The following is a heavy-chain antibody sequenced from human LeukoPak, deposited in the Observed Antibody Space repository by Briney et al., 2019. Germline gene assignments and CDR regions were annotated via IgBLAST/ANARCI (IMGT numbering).Heavy chain of an antibody. V-gene: IGHV3-23*01. Sequence: GGSLRLSCAASGFTFSSHGMDWVRQAPGKGLEWVPGISPRGDITYYADSVKGRFTISRDNSKNTLFLEVISLTAEDTAVYYCAKDDAWLRFGEWSQGTLVAVSS. D-gene: IGHD3-10*01. CDR2: ISPRGDIT. J-gene: IGHJ4*02. CDR1: GFTFSSHG. CDR3: AKDDAWLRFGE.